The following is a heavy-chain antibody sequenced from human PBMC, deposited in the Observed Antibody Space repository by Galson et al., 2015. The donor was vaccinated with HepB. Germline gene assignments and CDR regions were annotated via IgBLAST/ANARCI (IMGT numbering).Heavy chain of an antibody. V-gene: IGHV1-18*01. CDR2: ISAYNRNT. Sequence: SVKVSCKASGYTFSSYSITWVRQAPGHGLEWMGWISAYNRNTDYAQRFQGRVTMTTDTSTSTAYMELRSLRSDDTAVYYCARGALVVVVRGTQNNWFGPWGQGTLVTVSS. J-gene: IGHJ5*02. CDR3: ARGALVVVVRGTQNNWFGP. CDR1: GYTFSSYS. D-gene: IGHD2-15*01.